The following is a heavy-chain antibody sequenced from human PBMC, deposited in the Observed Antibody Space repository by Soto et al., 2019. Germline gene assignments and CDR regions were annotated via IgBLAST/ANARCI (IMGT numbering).Heavy chain of an antibody. Sequence: EGQLLQSGGDLVQPGGSLTLSCAGSGLTLRSYAMTWIRQTPEKGLEWVSTISGRSAVPSYAVSVNGRFTVSRDNSKNPLYLRMNSIKPADPAIYYWGKGGPFTGGFAPGGQGTRVTVPA. V-gene: IGHV3-23*01. CDR3: GKGGPFTGGFAP. D-gene: IGHD3-16*01. J-gene: IGHJ5*02. CDR2: ISGRSAVP. CDR1: GLTLRSYA.